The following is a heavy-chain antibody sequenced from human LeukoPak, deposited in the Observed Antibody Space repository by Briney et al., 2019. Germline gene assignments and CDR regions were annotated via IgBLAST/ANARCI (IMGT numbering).Heavy chain of an antibody. D-gene: IGHD3-22*01. Sequence: GESLRLSCAASGFTFSSYAMSWVRQAPGEGLEWVSAISGSGGSTYYADSVKGRFTISRDNSKNTLYLQMNSLRAEDTAVCYCAKSPQMTAYYYDSSGSVLFFDYWGQGTLVTVSS. CDR2: ISGSGGST. CDR1: GFTFSSYA. J-gene: IGHJ4*02. V-gene: IGHV3-23*01. CDR3: AKSPQMTAYYYDSSGSVLFFDY.